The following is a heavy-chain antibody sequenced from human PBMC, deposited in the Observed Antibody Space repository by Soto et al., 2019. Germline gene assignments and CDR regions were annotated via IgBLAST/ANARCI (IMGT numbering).Heavy chain of an antibody. D-gene: IGHD3-10*01. V-gene: IGHV1-24*01. CDR2: FDPEDGET. Sequence: ASVKVSCKASGYTLTELSMHWVRQAPGKGLEWMGGFDPEDGETIYAQKFQGRVTMTEDTSTDTAYMELSSLRSEDTAVYYCATGGFTSRFGDPLYYYYYYMDVWGKGTTVTVSS. CDR1: GYTLTELS. CDR3: ATGGFTSRFGDPLYYYYYYMDV. J-gene: IGHJ6*03.